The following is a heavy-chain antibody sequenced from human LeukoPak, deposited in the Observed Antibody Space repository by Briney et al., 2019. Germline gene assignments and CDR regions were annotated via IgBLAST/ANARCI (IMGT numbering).Heavy chain of an antibody. CDR3: AKGNFGVPTDAFDI. Sequence: GGSLRLSCAASGFTFSSYAMSWVRQAPGKGLEWVSAISGSGGSTYCADSVKGRFTIPRGNSKNTLYLQMNSLRAEDTAVYYCAKGNFGVPTDAFDIWGQGTMVTVSS. CDR2: ISGSGGST. J-gene: IGHJ3*02. V-gene: IGHV3-23*01. CDR1: GFTFSSYA. D-gene: IGHD3-3*01.